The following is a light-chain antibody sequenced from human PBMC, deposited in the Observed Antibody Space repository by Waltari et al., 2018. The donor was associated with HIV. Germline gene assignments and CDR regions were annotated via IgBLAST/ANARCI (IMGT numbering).Light chain of an antibody. CDR1: RSNIGNNY. CDR3: GTWDSSLSAWV. CDR2: DSN. V-gene: IGLV1-51*01. J-gene: IGLJ3*02. Sequence: QSVLTQPPSVSAAPGQKVNISCPGSRSNIGNNYVTWYQQLPGTAPKLLIYDSNKRPSGIPDRFSGSKSGTSGTLAITGLQTGDEADYYCGTWDSSLSAWVFGGGTKLTVL.